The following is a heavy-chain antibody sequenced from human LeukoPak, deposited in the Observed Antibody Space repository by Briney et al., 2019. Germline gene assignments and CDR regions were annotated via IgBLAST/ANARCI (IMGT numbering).Heavy chain of an antibody. V-gene: IGHV1-69*01. J-gene: IGHJ4*02. D-gene: IGHD3-9*01. CDR2: IIPIFGTA. Sequence: SVKVSCKASGGTFSSYAIIWVRQAPGQGLEWMGGIIPIFGTANYAQKFQGRVTITADESTSTAYMELSSLRSEDTAVYYCASAYDILKYFDYWGQGTLVTVSS. CDR3: ASAYDILKYFDY. CDR1: GGTFSSYA.